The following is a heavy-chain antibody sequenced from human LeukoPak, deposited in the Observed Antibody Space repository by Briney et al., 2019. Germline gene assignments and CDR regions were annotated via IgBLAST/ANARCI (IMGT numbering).Heavy chain of an antibody. J-gene: IGHJ4*02. D-gene: IGHD2-21*02. V-gene: IGHV2-5*02. CDR3: ALAPMVTRSFDY. Sequence: SGPTLANPTQTLTLTCTFSGFSLSTSGAGVGWIRQPPGKALEWLALIYWDDDKRYSPSLKSRLTITKDTSKNQVVLTMTNMDPVDTATYYCALAPMVTRSFDYWGQGTLVTVSS. CDR2: IYWDDDK. CDR1: GFSLSTSGAG.